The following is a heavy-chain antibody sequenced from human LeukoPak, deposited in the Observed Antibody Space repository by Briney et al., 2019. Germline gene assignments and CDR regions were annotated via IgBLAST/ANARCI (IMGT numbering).Heavy chain of an antibody. CDR2: IIPIFGTA. J-gene: IGHJ6*03. D-gene: IGHD2-2*01. V-gene: IGHV1-69*13. Sequence: EASVKVSCKASGGTFSSYAISWVRQAPGQGLEWMGGIIPIFGTANYAQKFQGRVTITADESTSTAYMELSSLRSEDTAMYYCARAIVVVPAGYYYMDVWGKGTTVTVSS. CDR1: GGTFSSYA. CDR3: ARAIVVVPAGYYYMDV.